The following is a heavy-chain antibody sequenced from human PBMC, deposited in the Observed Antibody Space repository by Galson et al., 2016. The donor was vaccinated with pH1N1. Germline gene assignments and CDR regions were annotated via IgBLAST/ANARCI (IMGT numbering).Heavy chain of an antibody. D-gene: IGHD3-10*01. CDR1: GLTFRSNY. Sequence: SLRLSCAASGLTFRSNYMSWVRQAPGKGLEWVSVIYSGGSTYYADSVKGRFTISRDNSKDTLYLHMNSLRVEDTAVYYCARVLHFGELGNWFDPWGQGTLVTVSS. V-gene: IGHV3-66*02. J-gene: IGHJ5*02. CDR3: ARVLHFGELGNWFDP. CDR2: IYSGGST.